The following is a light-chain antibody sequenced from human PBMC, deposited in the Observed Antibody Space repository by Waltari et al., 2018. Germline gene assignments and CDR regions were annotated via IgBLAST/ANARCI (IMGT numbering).Light chain of an antibody. V-gene: IGLV1-51*01. CDR2: ENT. CDR3: GAWDSSLSAV. Sequence: QSVLTQPPSVSAAPGQKVIISCSGTSPNLGNNYVSWYQQLPGTPPKLLIYENTKRPSGVPDRFSGSKSGTSATLGITGLQTGDEAIYYCGAWDSSLSAVFGGGTKLTVV. J-gene: IGLJ2*01. CDR1: SPNLGNNY.